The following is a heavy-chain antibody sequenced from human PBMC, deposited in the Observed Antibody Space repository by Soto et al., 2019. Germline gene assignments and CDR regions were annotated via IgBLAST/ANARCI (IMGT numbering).Heavy chain of an antibody. CDR3: ARGGGGGLFEH. CDR1: GFRFSDYY. Sequence: GGSRRLSCATSGFRFSDYYMSWIRQAPGKGLEWLSHISPKSTYRNYADSVKGRFTISRDNTKSSLFLQMNSLGVEDTAVYYCARGGGGGLFEHWGQGVLVTVSS. D-gene: IGHD2-21*01. CDR2: ISPKSTYR. J-gene: IGHJ4*02. V-gene: IGHV3-11*06.